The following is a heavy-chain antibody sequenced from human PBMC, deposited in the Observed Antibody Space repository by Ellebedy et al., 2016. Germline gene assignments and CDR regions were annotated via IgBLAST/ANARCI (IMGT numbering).Heavy chain of an antibody. CDR2: INAGNGNT. J-gene: IGHJ4*02. D-gene: IGHD6-19*01. CDR3: GRVIRSGWYRAGGY. Sequence: ASVKVSCKASGYTFTSYGISWVRQAPGQGLEWMGWINAGNGNTKYSQKFQGRVTITRDTSASPAYMELSSLRSDDTAVYYCGRVIRSGWYRAGGYWGQGTLVTVSS. V-gene: IGHV1-18*04. CDR1: GYTFTSYG.